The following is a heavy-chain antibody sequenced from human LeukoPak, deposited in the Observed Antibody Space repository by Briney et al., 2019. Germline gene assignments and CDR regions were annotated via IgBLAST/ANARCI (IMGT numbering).Heavy chain of an antibody. Sequence: PGGSLRLSCAASGFTFSSYAMSWVRQAPGKGLEWVSAISGSGGSTYYADSVKGRFTISRDNSKNTLYLQMNSLRVEDTAVYYCAGSITMVRGVISWFDYWGQGTLVTVSS. CDR2: ISGSGGST. CDR1: GFTFSSYA. CDR3: AGSITMVRGVISWFDY. D-gene: IGHD3-10*01. V-gene: IGHV3-23*01. J-gene: IGHJ4*02.